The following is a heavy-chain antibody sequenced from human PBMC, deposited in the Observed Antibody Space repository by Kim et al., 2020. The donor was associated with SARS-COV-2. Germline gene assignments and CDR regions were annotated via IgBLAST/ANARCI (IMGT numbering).Heavy chain of an antibody. D-gene: IGHD6-13*01. Sequence: LDSVKGRVPISRDNAKNSLYLQMNGLSAEDTAVYYCARVMRAAAGSFDYWGQGTLVTVSS. V-gene: IGHV3-7*03. CDR3: ARVMRAAAGSFDY. J-gene: IGHJ4*02.